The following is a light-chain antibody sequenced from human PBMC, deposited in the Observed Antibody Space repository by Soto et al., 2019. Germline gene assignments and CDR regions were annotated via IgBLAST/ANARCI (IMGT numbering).Light chain of an antibody. Sequence: EIVLTQSLGTLSLSPGERATLSCRASQTISNSYSAWYQQKPGQAPRLLIYGASTRATGIPERFSGSGSGTDFTLTISRLEPGDFAVYYCQVYGDSSPTFGQGTKVEIK. CDR1: QTISNSY. J-gene: IGKJ1*01. V-gene: IGKV3-20*01. CDR2: GAS. CDR3: QVYGDSSPT.